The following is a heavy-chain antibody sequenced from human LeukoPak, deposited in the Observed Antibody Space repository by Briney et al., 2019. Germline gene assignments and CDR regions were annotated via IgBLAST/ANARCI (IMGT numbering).Heavy chain of an antibody. CDR1: GFTVSSDY. D-gene: IGHD1-7*01. CDR3: ARENYAGGFDY. V-gene: IGHV3-66*02. Sequence: GGSLRLSCAASGFTVSSDYMSWVRQAPGKGLEWVSIVYSDGTTYYADSVKGRFSVSRDISKNTMSVQMNGLRPEDTAVYYCARENYAGGFDYWGQGTLVTVSS. J-gene: IGHJ4*02. CDR2: VYSDGTT.